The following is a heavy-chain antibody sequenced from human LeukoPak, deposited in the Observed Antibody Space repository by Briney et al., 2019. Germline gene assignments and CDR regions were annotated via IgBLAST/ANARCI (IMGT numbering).Heavy chain of an antibody. CDR3: ARDVPLVYSSTVRWFDP. V-gene: IGHV1-3*01. Sequence: GASVKVSCKASGYTFTSYAMHWVRQAPGQRLEWMGWINAGNGNTKYSQKFQGRVTITRDTSASTAYMELSSLRSEDTAVYYCARDVPLVYSSTVRWFDPWGQGTLVTVSS. CDR2: INAGNGNT. CDR1: GYTFTSYA. J-gene: IGHJ5*02. D-gene: IGHD6-13*01.